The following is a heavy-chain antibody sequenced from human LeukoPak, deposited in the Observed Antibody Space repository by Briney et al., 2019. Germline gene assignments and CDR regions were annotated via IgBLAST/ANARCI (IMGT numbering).Heavy chain of an antibody. V-gene: IGHV3-7*01. Sequence: HPGGSLRLSCAASGFTFSSYWMSWVRQAPGKGLEWVANIKQDGSEKYYVDSVKGRFTISRDNAKNSLYLQMNSLRAEDTAVYYCADIVGATIGAEYFQHWGQGTLVTVSS. D-gene: IGHD1-26*01. CDR3: ADIVGATIGAEYFQH. CDR2: IKQDGSEK. J-gene: IGHJ1*01. CDR1: GFTFSSYW.